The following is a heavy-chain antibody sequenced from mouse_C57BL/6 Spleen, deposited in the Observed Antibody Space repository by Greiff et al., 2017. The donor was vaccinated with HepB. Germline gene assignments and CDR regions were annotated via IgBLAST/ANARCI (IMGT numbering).Heavy chain of an antibody. D-gene: IGHD2-4*01. J-gene: IGHJ3*01. V-gene: IGHV5-16*01. CDR3: ATYDYDGGFAY. Sequence: EVKLMESEGGLVQPGSSMKLSCTASGFTFSDYYMAWVRQVPEKGLEWVANINYDGSSTYYLDSLKSRFIISRDNAKNILYLQMSSLKSEDTATYYCATYDYDGGFAYWGQGTLVTVS. CDR1: GFTFSDYY. CDR2: INYDGSST.